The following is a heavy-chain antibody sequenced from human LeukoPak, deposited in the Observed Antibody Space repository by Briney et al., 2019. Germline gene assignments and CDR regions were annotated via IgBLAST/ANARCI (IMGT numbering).Heavy chain of an antibody. CDR2: IYNSGST. Sequence: SETLSLTCTVSGVSISSYYWSWIRQPPGKGLEWMGYIYNSGSTNYNPSLKSRVTISIDTSKNQFSLKLSSVTAADTAVYYCARDASVSFDYWGQGTLVTVSS. CDR1: GVSISSYY. CDR3: ARDASVSFDY. D-gene: IGHD3-16*02. V-gene: IGHV4-59*12. J-gene: IGHJ4*02.